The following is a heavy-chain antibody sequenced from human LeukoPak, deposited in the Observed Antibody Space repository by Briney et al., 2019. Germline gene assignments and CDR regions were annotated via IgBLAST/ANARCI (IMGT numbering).Heavy chain of an antibody. CDR1: ADSISSYY. CDR2: IYYSGST. J-gene: IGHJ5*02. Sequence: SETLSLTCTVSADSISSYYWSWIRQPPGKELQWIGYIYYSGSTYYNPSLKSRVTISVDTSKSQFSLKLSSVTAADTAVYYCARTPGRWLHNWFDPWGQGTLVTVSS. D-gene: IGHD5-24*01. CDR3: ARTPGRWLHNWFDP. V-gene: IGHV4-59*08.